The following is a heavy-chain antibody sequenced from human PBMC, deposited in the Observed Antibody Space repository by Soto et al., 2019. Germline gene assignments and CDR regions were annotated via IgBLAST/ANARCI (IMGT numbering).Heavy chain of an antibody. CDR1: GFTFSSYA. CDR2: ISGSGGST. V-gene: IGHV3-23*01. Sequence: EVQLLESGGGLVQPGGSLRLSCAASGFTFSSYAMSWVRQAPGKGLEWVSAISGSGGSTYYADSVKGRFTISRDNSKNTLYLRMNSLRAEDTAVYYCAKDPFITMVRGVFDYWGQGTLVTVSS. J-gene: IGHJ4*02. CDR3: AKDPFITMVRGVFDY. D-gene: IGHD3-10*01.